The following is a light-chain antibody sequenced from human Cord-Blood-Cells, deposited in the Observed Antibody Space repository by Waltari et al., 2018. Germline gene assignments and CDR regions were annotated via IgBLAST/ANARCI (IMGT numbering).Light chain of an antibody. CDR1: QSVSSY. CDR2: DAS. Sequence: EIVLTQSPATLSFSPGERATLSCRASQSVSSYLAWYQQKPGQAPRLLIYDASNRATGIPARFSGSGSGTDFTLTISSLEPEDFAVYYCQQRSNWVTFGGGTKVEIK. V-gene: IGKV3-11*01. J-gene: IGKJ4*01. CDR3: QQRSNWVT.